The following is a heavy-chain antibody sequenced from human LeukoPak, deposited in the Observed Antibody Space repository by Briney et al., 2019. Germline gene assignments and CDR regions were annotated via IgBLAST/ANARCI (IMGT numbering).Heavy chain of an antibody. CDR3: ARGRYGDYERYFDY. Sequence: SETLSLTCAVYGGSFRGYYWSWIRQPPGKGLEWIGEINHSGSTNYNPSLKSRVTISVDTSKNQFSLKLSSVTAADTAVYSCARGRYGDYERYFDYWGQGTLVTVCS. J-gene: IGHJ4*02. D-gene: IGHD4-17*01. CDR2: INHSGST. V-gene: IGHV4-34*01. CDR1: GGSFRGYY.